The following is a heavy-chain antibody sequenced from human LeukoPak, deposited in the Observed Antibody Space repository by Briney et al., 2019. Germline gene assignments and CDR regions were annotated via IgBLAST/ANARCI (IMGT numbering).Heavy chain of an antibody. V-gene: IGHV4-59*01. J-gene: IGHJ3*02. CDR2: IYYSGST. Sequence: PSETLSLTXTVSGGSIGSYYWSWIRQTPGKGLEWIGYIYYSGSTNYNPSLKSRVTISVDTSKNQFTLKLSSVTAADTAVYYCARRDGNDAFDIWGQGTMVTVSS. CDR1: GGSIGSYY. CDR3: ARRDGNDAFDI. D-gene: IGHD5-24*01.